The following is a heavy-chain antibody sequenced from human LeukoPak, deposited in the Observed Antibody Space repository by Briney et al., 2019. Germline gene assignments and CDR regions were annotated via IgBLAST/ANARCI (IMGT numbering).Heavy chain of an antibody. J-gene: IGHJ3*02. Sequence: RTSETLSLTCAVYGGSFSGYYWSWIRQPPGKGLEWIGEINNSGSTNYNPSLKSRVTISVDTSKNQFSLKLSSVTAADTAVYYCARGHFSDAFDIWGQGTMVTVSS. CDR2: INNSGST. CDR3: ARGHFSDAFDI. V-gene: IGHV4-34*01. CDR1: GGSFSGYY.